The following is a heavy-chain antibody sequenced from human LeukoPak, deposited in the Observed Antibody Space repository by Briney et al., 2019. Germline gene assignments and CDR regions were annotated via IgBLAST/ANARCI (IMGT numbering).Heavy chain of an antibody. CDR1: GFTFSSYA. J-gene: IGHJ6*03. Sequence: GGSLRLSCAASGFTFSSYAMHWVRQAPGKGLEWVAVISYDGSNKYYADSVKGRFTISRDNSKNTLYLQMNSLRAEDTAVYYCAKCILTGYYKGYMDVWGKGTTVTISS. CDR2: ISYDGSNK. V-gene: IGHV3-30*04. D-gene: IGHD3-9*01. CDR3: AKCILTGYYKGYMDV.